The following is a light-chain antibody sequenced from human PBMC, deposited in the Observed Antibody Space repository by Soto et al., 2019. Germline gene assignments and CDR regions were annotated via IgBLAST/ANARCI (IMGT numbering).Light chain of an antibody. V-gene: IGKV1-39*01. CDR3: QEGSTLLT. CDR2: GAS. CDR1: QSVSTY. Sequence: DIRMTQSPSSLSTSVGDRVTITCRTSQSVSTYLNWYQQRPGKAPKLLIYGASSLQSGVPSRFSGSGSGTHFTLTISSLQPEDFATYYCQEGSTLLTFGGGTKVEIK. J-gene: IGKJ4*01.